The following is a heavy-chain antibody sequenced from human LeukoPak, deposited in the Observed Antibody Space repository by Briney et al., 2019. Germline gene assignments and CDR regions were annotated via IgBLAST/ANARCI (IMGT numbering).Heavy chain of an antibody. D-gene: IGHD3-22*01. CDR3: AREYYYYDSSGPPPPYYFDC. CDR2: INHSGST. J-gene: IGHJ4*02. V-gene: IGHV4-34*01. CDR1: GGFFSGYY. Sequence: PSETLSLTCAVYGGFFSGYYWSWIRQPPGKGLEWIGEINHSGSTNYNPSLKSRVTISVDTSKNQFSLKLSSVTAADTAVYYCAREYYYYDSSGPPPPYYFDCWGQGTLVTVSS.